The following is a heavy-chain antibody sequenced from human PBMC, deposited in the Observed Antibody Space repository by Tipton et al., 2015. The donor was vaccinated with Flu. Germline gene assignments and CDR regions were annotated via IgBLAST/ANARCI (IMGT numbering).Heavy chain of an antibody. D-gene: IGHD2-8*02. J-gene: IGHJ4*02. CDR3: ARDLVDSGIDY. Sequence: SLRLSCAASGFTFSSYAMHWVRQAPGKGLEWVAVISYDGSNKYYADSVKGRFTITRDNSKNTLYLQMKSLRAEDTAVYYCARDLVDSGIDYWGQGTLVTVSS. CDR2: ISYDGSNK. V-gene: IGHV3-30*01. CDR1: GFTFSSYA.